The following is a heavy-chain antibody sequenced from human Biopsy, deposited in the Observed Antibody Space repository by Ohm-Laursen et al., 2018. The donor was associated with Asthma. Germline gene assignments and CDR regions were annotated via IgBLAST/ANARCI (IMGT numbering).Heavy chain of an antibody. Sequence: ASSVKVSCKLSGYSLTDLSMHWVRQAPGQGLEWMGGHDHEEGGTVNARRFQGRVTMTEDTSTDTAYMELSSLSSDGTAVYYCASDFPKDYVRYNFQFWGQGTLVTVSS. CDR1: GYSLTDLS. D-gene: IGHD4-17*01. J-gene: IGHJ4*02. CDR3: ASDFPKDYVRYNFQF. V-gene: IGHV1-24*01. CDR2: HDHEEGGT.